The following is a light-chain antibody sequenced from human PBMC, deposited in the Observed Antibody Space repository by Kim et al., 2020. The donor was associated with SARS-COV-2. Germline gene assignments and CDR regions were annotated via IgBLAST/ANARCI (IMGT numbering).Light chain of an antibody. CDR3: QQYLGDSPWT. CDR2: GGA. V-gene: IGKV3-20*01. J-gene: IGKJ1*01. Sequence: PGEAAPPSGRGGKRVRSRNLAACQQKPGQAPTLLIHGGATRDAGSTARLSGSGSGAAFTLPISSLQPDDVAVYYCQQYLGDSPWTFGQGTKVDIK. CDR1: KRVRSRN.